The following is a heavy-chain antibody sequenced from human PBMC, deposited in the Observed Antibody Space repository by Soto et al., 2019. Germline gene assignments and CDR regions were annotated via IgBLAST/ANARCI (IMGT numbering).Heavy chain of an antibody. D-gene: IGHD5-12*01. V-gene: IGHV3-30-3*01. CDR1: GFTFSSYA. J-gene: IGHJ3*02. Sequence: QVQLVESRGGVVQPGRSLRLSCVASGFTFSSYAMHWVRQAPGKGLEWVALTSYDGNNKYYTNAVKGRFTISRDNSKKTLYLQMNSLEAEDPVVYYCARDGVVATIQHAGFNDAFDIWGQGTMVTVSA. CDR3: ARDGVVATIQHAGFNDAFDI. CDR2: TSYDGNNK.